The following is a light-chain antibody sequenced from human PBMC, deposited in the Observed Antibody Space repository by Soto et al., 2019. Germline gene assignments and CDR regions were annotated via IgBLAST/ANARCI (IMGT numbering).Light chain of an antibody. V-gene: IGLV1-40*01. CDR3: QAYDYSLTASV. J-gene: IGLJ3*02. CDR2: GNR. Sequence: QLVLTQPPSVSGAPGQRVTISCTGNSSNLGAGYDVHWYRQLPGAAPKLVIFGNRNRPSGVPERFSGSKSGTSASLAITGLQGEDEADYYCQAYDYSLTASVFGGGTKLTVL. CDR1: SSNLGAGYD.